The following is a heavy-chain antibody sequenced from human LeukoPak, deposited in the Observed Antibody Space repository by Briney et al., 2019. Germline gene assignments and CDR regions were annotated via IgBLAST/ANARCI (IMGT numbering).Heavy chain of an antibody. Sequence: ASVKVSCKASGGTFSSYAISWVRQAPGQGLEWKGGIIPIFGTANYAQKFQGRVTITADESTSTAYMELSSLRSEDTAVYYCARQPTRIVPAAIPFFDSWGQGTLVTVSS. CDR2: IIPIFGTA. J-gene: IGHJ4*02. CDR3: ARQPTRIVPAAIPFFDS. D-gene: IGHD2-2*02. V-gene: IGHV1-69*13. CDR1: GGTFSSYA.